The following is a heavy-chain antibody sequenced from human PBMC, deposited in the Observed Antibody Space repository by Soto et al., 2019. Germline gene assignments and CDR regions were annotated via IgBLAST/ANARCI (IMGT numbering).Heavy chain of an antibody. Sequence: PGGSLRLSCVASGFTFSSYWMHWVRQAPGKGLVWVSRINSDGSSTSYADSVKGRFTISRDNAKNTLYLQMNSLRAEDTAVYYCAREEGSGCPGDYWGQGTLVTVSS. CDR1: GFTFSSYW. V-gene: IGHV3-74*01. D-gene: IGHD6-19*01. CDR2: INSDGSST. CDR3: AREEGSGCPGDY. J-gene: IGHJ4*02.